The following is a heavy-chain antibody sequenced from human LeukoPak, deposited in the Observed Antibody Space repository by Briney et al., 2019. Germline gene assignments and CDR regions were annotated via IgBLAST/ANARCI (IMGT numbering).Heavy chain of an antibody. Sequence: GGSLRLSCAASGFTFSSYAMSWVRQAPGKGLEWVSAISGSGGSTYYADSVKGRFTISRDNSKNTLYLQMNSLRAEDTAVYYCAKGSMTTVTLYFYYMDVWGKGTTVTVSS. CDR1: GFTFSSYA. CDR3: AKGSMTTVTLYFYYMDV. CDR2: ISGSGGST. D-gene: IGHD4-17*01. V-gene: IGHV3-23*01. J-gene: IGHJ6*03.